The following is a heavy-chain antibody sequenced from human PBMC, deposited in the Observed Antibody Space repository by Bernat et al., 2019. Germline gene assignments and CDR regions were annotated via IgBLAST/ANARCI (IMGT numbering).Heavy chain of an antibody. J-gene: IGHJ6*02. CDR2: IKSKTDGGTT. CDR3: TTDPYYGSGSYYQYYYYYGMDV. D-gene: IGHD3-10*01. CDR1: GFTFSNAW. Sequence: EVQLVESGGGLVKPGGSLRLSCAASGFTFSNAWMNWVRQAPVKGLEWVGRIKSKTDGGTTDYAAPVKGRFTISRDDSKNTLYLQMNSLKTEDTAVYYCTTDPYYGSGSYYQYYYYYGMDVWGQGTTVTVSS. V-gene: IGHV3-15*07.